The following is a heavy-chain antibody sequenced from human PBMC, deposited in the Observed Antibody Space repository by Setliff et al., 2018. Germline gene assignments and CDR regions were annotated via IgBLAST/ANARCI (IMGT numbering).Heavy chain of an antibody. V-gene: IGHV1-18*01. CDR3: ARDSPTVVTHIRAFDI. Sequence: ASVKVSCKASGYSFTNYAINWVRQAPGQGLEWMGWISAYNGNTNSAQKLQGRVTMTTDTSTSTAYMELRSLRSDDTAVYYCARDSPTVVTHIRAFDIWGQGTMVTVSS. J-gene: IGHJ3*02. CDR2: ISAYNGNT. D-gene: IGHD4-17*01. CDR1: GYSFTNYA.